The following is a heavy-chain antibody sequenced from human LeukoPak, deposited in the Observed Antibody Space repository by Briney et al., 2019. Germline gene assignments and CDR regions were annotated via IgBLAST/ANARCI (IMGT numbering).Heavy chain of an antibody. V-gene: IGHV4-38-2*02. CDR3: ARDVHIYGNAFGV. Sequence: PSETLSLTCTVSGYSINSNYYWGWIRQPPGKGLEWIGSIYHSGSTYYNPSLKSRVTISVDTSKNQFSLRLSSVTAADTAMYYCARDVHIYGNAFGVWGQGTMVTVSS. J-gene: IGHJ3*01. CDR2: IYHSGST. D-gene: IGHD1-1*01. CDR1: GYSINSNYY.